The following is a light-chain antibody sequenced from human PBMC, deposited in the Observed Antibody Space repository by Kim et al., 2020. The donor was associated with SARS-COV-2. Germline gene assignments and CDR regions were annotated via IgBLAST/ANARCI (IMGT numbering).Light chain of an antibody. V-gene: IGKV3-20*01. J-gene: IGKJ1*01. CDR1: QSVSSSY. CDR3: QQYGNSPHT. CDR2: GAS. Sequence: SPGERATLSGRASQSVSSSYLAWYQQKPGQAPRLRIYGASSRATGVPDRFSGSGSGTDFTLTITRLEPEDFAVYYCQQYGNSPHTFGQGTKVDIK.